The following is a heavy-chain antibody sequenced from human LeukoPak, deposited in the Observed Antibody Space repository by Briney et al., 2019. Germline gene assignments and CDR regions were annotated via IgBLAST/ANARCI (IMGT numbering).Heavy chain of an antibody. CDR2: ISYDGSNK. CDR1: GFTVSSNY. J-gene: IGHJ4*02. Sequence: GGSLRLSCAASGFTVSSNYMSWVRQAPGKGLEWVAVISYDGSNKYYADSVKGRFTISRDNSKNTLYLQMNSLRAEDTAVYYCARDVCSGGSCYREPFDYWGQGTLVTVSS. D-gene: IGHD2-15*01. V-gene: IGHV3-30-3*01. CDR3: ARDVCSGGSCYREPFDY.